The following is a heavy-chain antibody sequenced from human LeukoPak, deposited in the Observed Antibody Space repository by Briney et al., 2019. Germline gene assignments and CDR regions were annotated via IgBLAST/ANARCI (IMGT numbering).Heavy chain of an antibody. V-gene: IGHV3-30*18. CDR3: AKDSSKYRVLGAFDY. Sequence: GRSLRLSCAASGFTFSSYGMHWVRQAPGKGLEWVAVISYDGSNKYYADSVKGRFTISRDNSKNTLYLQMNSLRAEDTAVYYCAKDSSKYRVLGAFDYWGQGTLVTVSS. J-gene: IGHJ4*02. CDR2: ISYDGSNK. D-gene: IGHD5/OR15-5a*01. CDR1: GFTFSSYG.